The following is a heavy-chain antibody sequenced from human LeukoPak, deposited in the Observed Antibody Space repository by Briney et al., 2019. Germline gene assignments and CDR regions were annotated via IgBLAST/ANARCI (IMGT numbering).Heavy chain of an antibody. CDR3: ARVIYYDYVWGSYRYTYFDY. Sequence: SETLSLTCTVSGGSISSSSYYWGWIRQPPGKGLEWIGSIYYSGSTNYNPSLKSRVTISVDTSKNQFSLKLSSVTAADTAVYYCARVIYYDYVWGSYRYTYFDYWGQGTLVTVSS. CDR2: IYYSGST. J-gene: IGHJ4*02. D-gene: IGHD3-16*02. V-gene: IGHV4-39*07. CDR1: GGSISSSSYY.